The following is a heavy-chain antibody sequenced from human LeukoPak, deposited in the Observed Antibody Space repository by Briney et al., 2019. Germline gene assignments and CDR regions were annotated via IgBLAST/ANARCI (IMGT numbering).Heavy chain of an antibody. CDR1: GYTFTSYY. D-gene: IGHD5-24*01. V-gene: IGHV1-46*01. Sequence: ASVKVSCKASGYTFTSYYMHWVRQAPGQGLEWMGIINPSGGSTNYAQKFQGRVTMTRDTSTSTVYMELSSLRSEDTAVYYCARVQLATLDAFDIWGQGTMVTVSS. CDR3: ARVQLATLDAFDI. J-gene: IGHJ3*02. CDR2: INPSGGST.